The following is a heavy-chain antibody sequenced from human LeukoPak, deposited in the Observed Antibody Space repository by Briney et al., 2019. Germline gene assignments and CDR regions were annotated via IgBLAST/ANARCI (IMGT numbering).Heavy chain of an antibody. CDR3: AKDQGMVRGVTEYYYYYGMDV. J-gene: IGHJ6*02. CDR2: ISYDGSNK. CDR1: GFTFSSYG. Sequence: GGSLRLSCAASGFTFSSYGTHWVRQAPGKGLEWVAVISYDGSNKYYADSVKGRFTISRDNSKNTLYLQMNSLRAEDTAVYYCAKDQGMVRGVTEYYYYYGMDVWGQGTTVTVSS. V-gene: IGHV3-30*18. D-gene: IGHD3-10*01.